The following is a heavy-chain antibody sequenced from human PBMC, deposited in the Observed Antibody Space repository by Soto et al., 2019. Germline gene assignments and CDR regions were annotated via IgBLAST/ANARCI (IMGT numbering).Heavy chain of an antibody. CDR2: ISDRGDI. J-gene: IGHJ5*02. CDR1: AISITSSY. V-gene: IGHV4-59*08. CDR3: ARGRHWFVP. Sequence: SETLSLTCTVSAISITSSYWNWFRQSPGKGLEWIGQISDRGDINYNPPLESRVAISTDTSQNQVSLTLTAVNAADTAVYFCARGRHWFVPWGQGTLVTV.